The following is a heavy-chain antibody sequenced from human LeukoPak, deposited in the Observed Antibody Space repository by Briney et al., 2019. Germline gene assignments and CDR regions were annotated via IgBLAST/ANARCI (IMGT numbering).Heavy chain of an antibody. Sequence: GGSLRLSCAASGFTFSRYWMHWVRQAPGKGLVWVSRCKNDGSSTSYADFVKGRFTISRDNAKNTLYLQMNSLRPEDTAVYYCARELPRIGGQTDASDIWGQGTMVTVS. J-gene: IGHJ3*02. V-gene: IGHV3-74*01. CDR2: CKNDGSST. CDR1: GFTFSRYW. D-gene: IGHD3-16*01. CDR3: ARELPRIGGQTDASDI.